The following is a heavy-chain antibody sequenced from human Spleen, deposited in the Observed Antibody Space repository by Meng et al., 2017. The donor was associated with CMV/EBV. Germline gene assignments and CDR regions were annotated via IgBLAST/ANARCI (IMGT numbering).Heavy chain of an antibody. J-gene: IGHJ5*02. CDR2: IYSGGST. CDR1: GFTVSSNY. V-gene: IGHV3-66*01. Sequence: EVQLVESGGGLVQPGGSLRLSCAASGFTVSSNYMSWVRQAPGKGLEWVSVIYSGGSTYYADSVKGRFTISRDNSKNTVDLQMNTLRAEDTAIYYCVRGPLLGWFDPWGQGALVTVSS. CDR3: VRGPLLGWFDP.